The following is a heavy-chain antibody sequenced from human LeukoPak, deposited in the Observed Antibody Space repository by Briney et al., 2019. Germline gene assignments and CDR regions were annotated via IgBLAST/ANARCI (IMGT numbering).Heavy chain of an antibody. CDR1: GFTFSSYG. V-gene: IGHV3-30*02. CDR3: AKRYDSSGYYPPDAFDI. J-gene: IGHJ3*02. D-gene: IGHD3-22*01. Sequence: QTGGSLRLSCAASGFTFSSYGMHWVRQAPGKGLEWVAFIRYDGSNKYYADSVKGRFTISRDNSKNTLYLQMNSLRAEDTAVYYCAKRYDSSGYYPPDAFDIWGQGTMVTVSS. CDR2: IRYDGSNK.